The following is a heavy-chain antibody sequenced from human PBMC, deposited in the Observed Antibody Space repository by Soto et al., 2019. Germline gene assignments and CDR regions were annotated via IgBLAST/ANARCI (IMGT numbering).Heavy chain of an antibody. CDR1: GGSFSGYY. V-gene: IGHV4-34*01. CDR3: ASRDPGTSVDY. D-gene: IGHD1-7*01. J-gene: IGHJ4*02. Sequence: SETLSLTCAVYGGSFSGYYWSWVRQPPGQGLEWIGEIYRTGSTNYNPSLKSRVTISLDKSENQFSLKVTSLTAADTAVYYCASRDPGTSVDYWGQGTLVTVSS. CDR2: IYRTGST.